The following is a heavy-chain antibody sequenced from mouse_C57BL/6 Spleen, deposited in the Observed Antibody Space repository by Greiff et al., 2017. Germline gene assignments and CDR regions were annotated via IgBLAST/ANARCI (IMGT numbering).Heavy chain of an antibody. Sequence: VQLQQSGAELMKPGASVKLSCKATGYTFTGYWIEWVKQRPGHGLEWIGEILPGSGSTYYNEKFKGKATITADTSANTAYMQLSSLTTEDSAIYYCARKAYYYGSSDFAYWGQGTLVTVSA. CDR3: ARKAYYYGSSDFAY. D-gene: IGHD1-1*01. V-gene: IGHV1-9*01. CDR1: GYTFTGYW. CDR2: ILPGSGST. J-gene: IGHJ3*01.